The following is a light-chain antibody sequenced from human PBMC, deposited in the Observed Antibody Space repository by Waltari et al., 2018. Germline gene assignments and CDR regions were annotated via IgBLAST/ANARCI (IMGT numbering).Light chain of an antibody. CDR1: QSVSSN. Sequence: EIVMTQSPATLSVSPGERATLSCRASQSVSSNLAWYQQKPGQAPRPLLYGASTRATGIPARFSGSGSGTEFTLTISSLQSEDFAVYYCQQYNNWPPFTFGPGTKVDIK. V-gene: IGKV3-15*01. J-gene: IGKJ3*01. CDR2: GAS. CDR3: QQYNNWPPFT.